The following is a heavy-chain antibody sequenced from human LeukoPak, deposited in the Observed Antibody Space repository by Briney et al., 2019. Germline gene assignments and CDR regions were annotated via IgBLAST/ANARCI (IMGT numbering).Heavy chain of an antibody. V-gene: IGHV3-11*01. D-gene: IGHD6-19*01. Sequence: GGSLRLSCAAFGFTFTDYHMSWIRQAPGKGLECVSYISPGGDSKYFADSAKGRFTISRDNAKNSLYLQMKSLTAEDTAVYYCAGGRDTAVAGPGGYFDYWAQGTLVTVSS. CDR1: GFTFTDYH. CDR2: ISPGGDSK. J-gene: IGHJ4*02. CDR3: AGGRDTAVAGPGGYFDY.